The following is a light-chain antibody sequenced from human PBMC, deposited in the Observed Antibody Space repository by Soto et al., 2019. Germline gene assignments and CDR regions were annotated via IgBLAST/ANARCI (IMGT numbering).Light chain of an antibody. V-gene: IGKV3-11*01. CDR3: QSRSSWPPGLT. J-gene: IGKJ4*01. CDR1: QSVKSY. CDR2: DAS. Sequence: ENVLTQSPVTLSLAPWERATLSCMASQSVKSYLAWYQQKPGQAPRLLIYDASNRAAGIPSRFSGSGSGTDCTLTISSLNPEDFAVYYCQSRSSWPPGLTFGGGTKVEIK.